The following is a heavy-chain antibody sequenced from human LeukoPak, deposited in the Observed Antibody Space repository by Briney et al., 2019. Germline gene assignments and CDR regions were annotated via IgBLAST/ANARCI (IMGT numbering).Heavy chain of an antibody. CDR2: INHSGST. CDR1: GGSFSGYY. Sequence: SETLSLTCAVYGGSFSGYYWSWIRQPPGKGLEWIGEINHSGSTNYNPSLKSRVTISVDTSKNQFSLKLSSVTAADTAVYYCAREHHSSGWLPLDYWGQGTLVTVSS. D-gene: IGHD6-19*01. J-gene: IGHJ4*02. V-gene: IGHV4-34*01. CDR3: AREHHSSGWLPLDY.